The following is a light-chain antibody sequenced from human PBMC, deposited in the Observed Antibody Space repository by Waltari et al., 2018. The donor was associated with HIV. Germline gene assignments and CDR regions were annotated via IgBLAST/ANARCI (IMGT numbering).Light chain of an antibody. J-gene: IGLJ3*02. CDR2: GNI. CDR1: SSNIGAVYD. CDR3: QSYDSSLSGWV. Sequence: QSVLTQPPSVSGAPGQRVTISCTGSSSNIGAVYDVHWYQQLPGTAPKLLIYGNITRPSGVPDRFSVSKAGTSASLAITGLQAEDGADYYCQSYDSSLSGWVFGGGTKLTVL. V-gene: IGLV1-40*01.